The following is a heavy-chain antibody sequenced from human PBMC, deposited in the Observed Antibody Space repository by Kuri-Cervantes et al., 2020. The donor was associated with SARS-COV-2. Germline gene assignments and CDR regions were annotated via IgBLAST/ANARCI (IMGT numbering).Heavy chain of an antibody. Sequence: SETLSLTCTVSGGSISSYYWGWVRQPPGKGLEWIGYVYYSGSTNYNPSLKSRVTITVDTSKNQFLLKLSSVTAADTAVYYCARRGLGYCSSTSCYSALDYWGQGTLVTVSS. D-gene: IGHD2-2*02. CDR1: GGSISSYY. CDR3: ARRGLGYCSSTSCYSALDY. V-gene: IGHV4-59*08. J-gene: IGHJ4*02. CDR2: VYYSGST.